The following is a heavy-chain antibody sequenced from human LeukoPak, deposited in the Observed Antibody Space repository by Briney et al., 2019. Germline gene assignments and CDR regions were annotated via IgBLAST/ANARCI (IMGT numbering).Heavy chain of an antibody. V-gene: IGHV4-59*12. Sequence: SETLSLTCTVSGASISSYYWSWIRQSPGKGLEWIGYIYYSGRTNYNPSLKSRVTISVDTSKNQFSLKLSSVTAADTAVYYCARNTGYSSGWYYFDYWGQGTLVTVSS. CDR2: IYYSGRT. CDR3: ARNTGYSSGWYYFDY. CDR1: GASISSYY. D-gene: IGHD6-19*01. J-gene: IGHJ4*02.